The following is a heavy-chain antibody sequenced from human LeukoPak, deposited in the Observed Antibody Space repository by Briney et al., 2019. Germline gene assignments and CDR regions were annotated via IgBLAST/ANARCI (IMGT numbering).Heavy chain of an antibody. CDR3: AARKVRGVWFYLDY. CDR2: IYDDNT. D-gene: IGHD3-10*01. V-gene: IGHV3-23*01. CDR1: GFTVSAYA. J-gene: IGHJ4*02. Sequence: GGSLRLSCAATGFTVSAYAMAWVRQAPGKGLEWVSTIYDDNTYYADSVKGRFAISTDNSKNTLYLQMNSLRVEDTAVYFCAARKVRGVWFYLDYWGQGTLVTVSS.